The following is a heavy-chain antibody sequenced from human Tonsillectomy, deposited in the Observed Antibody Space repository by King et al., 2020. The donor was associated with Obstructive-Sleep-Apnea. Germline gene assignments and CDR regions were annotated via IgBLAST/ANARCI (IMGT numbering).Heavy chain of an antibody. J-gene: IGHJ6*01. CDR1: GYNFTSYW. Sequence: DVQLVESGAEVKKPGESLKISCKGSGYNFTSYWIDWVRQMPGKGLEWMGSIYPGDSDSRYSPSFQGQVTISADKAVTTAYLQWSSLKASDTAMYYCARSQGRNERRYYFGMDVWGQGTTVTVSS. V-gene: IGHV5-51*01. CDR2: IYPGDSDS. CDR3: ARSQGRNERRYYFGMDV. D-gene: IGHD6-25*01.